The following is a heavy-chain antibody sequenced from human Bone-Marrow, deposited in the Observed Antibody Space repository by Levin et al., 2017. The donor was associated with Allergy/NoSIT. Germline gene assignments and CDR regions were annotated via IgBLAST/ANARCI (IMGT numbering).Heavy chain of an antibody. CDR3: ARFAMTTVAGFDC. Sequence: PGESLKISCAASGFTVSTNYMTWVRQAPGKGLEWVSVIYSSGTTYYAGSVMGRFTISRDNSKNTLYLQMNSLRVEDTAIYYCARFAMTTVAGFDCWGQGTLVTVSS. D-gene: IGHD4-23*01. CDR2: IYSSGTT. CDR1: GFTVSTNY. V-gene: IGHV3-53*01. J-gene: IGHJ4*02.